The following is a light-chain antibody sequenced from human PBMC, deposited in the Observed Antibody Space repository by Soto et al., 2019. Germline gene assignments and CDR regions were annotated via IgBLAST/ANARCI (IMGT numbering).Light chain of an antibody. V-gene: IGKV3-20*01. Sequence: EIVLTQSPGTLSLSPGERATLSCRASQSVSSSYSAWYQQKPGQAPRLLIYGASSRATGIPDRFSGSGSGTDFTLTISRLEPEDFAVYYCQQYGRWWTFGQGTKVEIK. J-gene: IGKJ1*01. CDR2: GAS. CDR3: QQYGRWWT. CDR1: QSVSSSY.